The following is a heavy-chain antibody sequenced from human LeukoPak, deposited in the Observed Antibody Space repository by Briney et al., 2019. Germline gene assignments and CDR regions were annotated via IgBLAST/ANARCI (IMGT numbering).Heavy chain of an antibody. CDR2: IHPDGSIT. D-gene: IGHD1-7*01. J-gene: IGHJ4*02. CDR3: ARKAQYNGHYPLDY. CDR1: GFTISNYW. Sequence: GGSLRLSCVGSGFTISNYWMHWVRQAPGTGLVWVSRIHPDGSITTYADSVKGRFTISRDSSKNTLFLQMNSLRAEDTALYFCARKAQYNGHYPLDYWGQGTLVTVSS. V-gene: IGHV3-74*03.